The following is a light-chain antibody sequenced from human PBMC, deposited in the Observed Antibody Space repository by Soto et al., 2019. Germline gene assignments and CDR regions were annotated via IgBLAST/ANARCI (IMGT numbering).Light chain of an antibody. Sequence: DIQMTQSPSTLSASVGDRVTITCRASQSISSWLAWYQQKPGKAPKLLIYDASSLESGVPSRFSGSGSGTEFTLTISSLKPDDFAPYYCQQYQSYSRPVGQGTKVDIK. CDR3: QQYQSYSRP. CDR1: QSISSW. V-gene: IGKV1-5*01. J-gene: IGKJ1*01. CDR2: DAS.